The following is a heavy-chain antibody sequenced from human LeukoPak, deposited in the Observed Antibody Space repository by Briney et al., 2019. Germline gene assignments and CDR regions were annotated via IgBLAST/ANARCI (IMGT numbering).Heavy chain of an antibody. CDR3: ARVRDRSSYFYDLDY. Sequence: SETLSLTCTVSGDSIYSVDPYWSWIRQPPGKGLEWIGYIYYSGSTYYNPSLKSRVTISMDTSKNQFSLKLSSVTAADTAVYYCARVRDRSSYFYDLDYWGQGTLVTVSS. D-gene: IGHD3-22*01. J-gene: IGHJ4*02. CDR1: GDSIYSVDPY. V-gene: IGHV4-30-4*02. CDR2: IYYSGST.